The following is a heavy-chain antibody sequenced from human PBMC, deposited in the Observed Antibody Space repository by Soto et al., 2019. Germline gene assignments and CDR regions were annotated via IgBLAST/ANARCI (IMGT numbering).Heavy chain of an antibody. CDR3: AKDGVDIVATIRVAYFDY. V-gene: IGHV3-23*01. D-gene: IGHD5-12*01. Sequence: GGSLRLSCAASGFTFSSYAMSWVRQAPGKGLEWVSAISGSGGSTYYADSVKGRFTISRDNSKNTLYLQMNSLRAEDTAVYYCAKDGVDIVATIRVAYFDYWGQGTLVTVSS. CDR1: GFTFSSYA. J-gene: IGHJ4*02. CDR2: ISGSGGST.